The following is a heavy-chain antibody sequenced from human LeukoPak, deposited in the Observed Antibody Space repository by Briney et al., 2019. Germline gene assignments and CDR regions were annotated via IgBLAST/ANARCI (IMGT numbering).Heavy chain of an antibody. CDR3: ARDGGGYDSSGWDY. CDR2: IIPIFGTA. J-gene: IGHJ4*02. Sequence: SVKVSCKASGGTFSSYAISWVRQAPGQGLEWMGGIIPIFGTANYAQKFQGRVTITTDESTSTAYMELSSLRSEDTAVYYCARDGGGYDSSGWDYWGQGTLVTVSS. D-gene: IGHD3-22*01. V-gene: IGHV1-69*05. CDR1: GGTFSSYA.